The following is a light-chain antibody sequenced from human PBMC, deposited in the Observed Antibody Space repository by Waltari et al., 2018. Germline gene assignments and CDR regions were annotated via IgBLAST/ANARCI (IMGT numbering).Light chain of an antibody. CDR1: NYNIGNNF. CDR3: HSRDASGVGGS. J-gene: IGLJ2*01. Sequence: QSVLSQPPSASGTPGQRVTISCSGSNYNIGNNFVYWYHQLPGTAPKPLKYRNNQRPSGGPDRFSGSNSHNTASLTITGAQAEDEASYYCHSRDASGVGGSFGGGTKLTVL. V-gene: IGLV1-47*01. CDR2: RNN.